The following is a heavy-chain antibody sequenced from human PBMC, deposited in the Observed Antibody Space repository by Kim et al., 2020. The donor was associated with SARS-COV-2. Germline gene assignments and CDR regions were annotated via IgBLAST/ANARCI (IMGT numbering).Heavy chain of an antibody. Sequence: GGSTSYAQKFQGRVTMTRDTSTSTVYMELSSLRSEDTAVYYCARVSGFGYWGQGSLVTVSS. D-gene: IGHD3-16*01. J-gene: IGHJ4*02. V-gene: IGHV1-46*01. CDR3: ARVSGFGY. CDR2: GGST.